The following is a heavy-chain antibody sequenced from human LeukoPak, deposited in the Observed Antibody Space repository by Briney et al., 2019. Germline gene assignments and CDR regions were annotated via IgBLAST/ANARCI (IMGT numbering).Heavy chain of an antibody. Sequence: GGSLRLSCAASGFTFSSYSMNWVRQAPGKGLEWVSSISSSRSYIYYADSVKGRFTISRDNAKNSLYLQMNSLRAEDTAVYYCARVQITGYHYGMDVWGQGTTVTVSS. D-gene: IGHD2-8*02. CDR1: GFTFSSYS. CDR2: ISSSRSYI. CDR3: ARVQITGYHYGMDV. J-gene: IGHJ6*02. V-gene: IGHV3-21*01.